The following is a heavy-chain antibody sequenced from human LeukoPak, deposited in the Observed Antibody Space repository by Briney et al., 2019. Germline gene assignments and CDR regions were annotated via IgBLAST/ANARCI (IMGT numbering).Heavy chain of an antibody. D-gene: IGHD4-23*01. J-gene: IGHJ4*02. CDR3: AKSYGGNSFDY. CDR2: ISSSSSYI. Sequence: GGSLRLSCAASGFTFSSYSMNWVRQAPGKGLEWVSSISSSSSYIYYADSVKGRFTISRDNSKNTLYLQMNSLRAEDTAVYYCAKSYGGNSFDYWGQGTLVTVSS. CDR1: GFTFSSYS. V-gene: IGHV3-21*01.